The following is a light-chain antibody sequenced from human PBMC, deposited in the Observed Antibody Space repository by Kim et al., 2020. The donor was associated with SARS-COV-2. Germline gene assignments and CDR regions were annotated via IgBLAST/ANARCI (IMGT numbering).Light chain of an antibody. CDR1: SANIGAGYN. CDR3: QSYDNSLNGWV. J-gene: IGLJ3*02. Sequence: QRVTISCTGSSANIGAGYNVHWYQQLPGTAPKLLIYGNNNRPSGVPDRFSGSKSGTSASLAITGLQAEDEGDYYCQSYDNSLNGWVFGGGTQLTVL. CDR2: GNN. V-gene: IGLV1-40*01.